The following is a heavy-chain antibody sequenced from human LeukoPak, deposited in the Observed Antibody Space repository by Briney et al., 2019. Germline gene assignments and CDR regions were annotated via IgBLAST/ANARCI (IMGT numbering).Heavy chain of an antibody. CDR1: GYSFTSHY. D-gene: IGHD6-13*01. CDR3: ARAWIAAAGSGVNFDY. V-gene: IGHV1-46*01. CDR2: INPRGTST. Sequence: ASVKVSCKASGYSFTSHYMHWVRQAPGQGLKWMGLINPRGTSTIYAEKFQGRVTMTRDMSTSTVYMELSSLRSEDTAVYYCARAWIAAAGSGVNFDYWGQGTLVTVSS. J-gene: IGHJ4*02.